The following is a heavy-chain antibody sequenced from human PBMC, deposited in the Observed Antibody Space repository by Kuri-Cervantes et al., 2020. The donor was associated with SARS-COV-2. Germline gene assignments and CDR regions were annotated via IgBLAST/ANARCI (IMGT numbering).Heavy chain of an antibody. CDR2: ISAYNGNT. J-gene: IGHJ4*02. CDR1: GYTFTSYG. D-gene: IGHD2-15*01. CDR3: ARDYCSGGSCRDFDY. Sequence: ASVNVSCKASGYTFTSYGISWVRQAPGQGLEWMGWISAYNGNTNYAQKLQGRVTMTTDTSTSTAYMELRSLGSDDTAVYYCARDYCSGGSCRDFDYWGQGTPVTVSS. V-gene: IGHV1-18*01.